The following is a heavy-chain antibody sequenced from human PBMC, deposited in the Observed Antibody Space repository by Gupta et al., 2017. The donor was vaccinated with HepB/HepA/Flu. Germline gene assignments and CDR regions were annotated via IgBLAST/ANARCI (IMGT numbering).Heavy chain of an antibody. J-gene: IGHJ4*02. CDR2: INHSGST. D-gene: IGHD3-10*01. CDR1: GGSFIHYY. Sequence: QVQLQQWGAGLLKPSETLSLNCAVYGGSFIHYYWSWIRQTPGKGLEWIGEINHSGSTNYNPSLKSRVTISVVTSKSQFSLTLSSATAADTAIYYCARGSYYYGSGVLSPFDFWGQGTLITVSS. CDR3: ARGSYYYGSGVLSPFDF. V-gene: IGHV4-34*01.